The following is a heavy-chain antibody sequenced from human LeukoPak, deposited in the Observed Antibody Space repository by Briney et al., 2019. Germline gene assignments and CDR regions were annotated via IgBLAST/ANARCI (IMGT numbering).Heavy chain of an antibody. Sequence: ASVKVSCKASGGIFSSYAISWVRQAPGQGLEWMGGIIPIFGTANYAQKFQGRVTITRDTSASTAYMELSSLRSEDTAVYYCARSAKQLLWFGELLSQANYYFDYWGQGTLVTVSS. CDR2: IIPIFGTA. J-gene: IGHJ4*02. CDR1: GGIFSSYA. V-gene: IGHV1-69*05. D-gene: IGHD3-10*01. CDR3: ARSAKQLLWFGELLSQANYYFDY.